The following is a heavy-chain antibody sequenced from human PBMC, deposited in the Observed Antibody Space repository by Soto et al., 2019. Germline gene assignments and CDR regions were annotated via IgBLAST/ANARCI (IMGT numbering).Heavy chain of an antibody. CDR2: IYYSGST. J-gene: IGHJ6*02. CDR3: ARGLSYYDFWSGYQPDYGMDV. CDR1: GGSISSGGYY. D-gene: IGHD3-3*01. V-gene: IGHV4-31*03. Sequence: SETLSLTCTVSGGSISSGGYYWSWIRQHPGKGLEWIGYIYYSGSTYYNPSLKSRVTISVDTSKNQFSLKLSSVTAADTAVYYCARGLSYYDFWSGYQPDYGMDVWGQGTTVTVSS.